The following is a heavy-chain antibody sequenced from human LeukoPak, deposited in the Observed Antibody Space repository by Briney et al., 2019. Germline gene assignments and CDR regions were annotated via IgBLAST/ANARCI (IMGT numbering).Heavy chain of an antibody. D-gene: IGHD3-22*01. CDR1: GYTFTSYY. V-gene: IGHV1-46*01. J-gene: IGHJ4*02. Sequence: ASVKVSCKASGYTFTSYYMHWVRQAPGQGLEWMGIINPSGGSTSYAQKFQGRVTMTRDTSTSTVYMELSSLRSEDTAVYYCARGGYSYGYRQYYDSSGYSGPMDYWGQGTLVTVSS. CDR2: INPSGGST. CDR3: ARGGYSYGYRQYYDSSGYSGPMDY.